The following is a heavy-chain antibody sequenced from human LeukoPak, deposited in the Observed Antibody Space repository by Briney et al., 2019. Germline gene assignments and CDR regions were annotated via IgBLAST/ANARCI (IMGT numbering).Heavy chain of an antibody. CDR3: AVHSSGWYDWAG. J-gene: IGHJ4*02. CDR2: INPNSGGT. Sequence: ASVKVSCKASGYTFTGYYMHWVRQAPGQGLEWMGWINPNSGGTNYAQKFQGRVTMTRDTSISTAYMELSRLRSGDTAVYYCAVHSSGWYDWAGWGQGTLVTVSS. CDR1: GYTFTGYY. V-gene: IGHV1-2*02. D-gene: IGHD6-19*01.